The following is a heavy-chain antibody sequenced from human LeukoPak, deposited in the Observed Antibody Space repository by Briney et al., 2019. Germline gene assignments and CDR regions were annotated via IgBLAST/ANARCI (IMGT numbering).Heavy chain of an antibody. CDR2: MNPNSGNT. Sequence: ASVKVSCKASGYTFTSYDINWVRQATGQGLEWMGWMNPNSGNTGYAQKFQGRVTMTRNTSISTAYMELSSLRSEDTAVYYCARSPTVLRYFDWLSHYYYMDVWGKGTTVTISS. V-gene: IGHV1-8*01. J-gene: IGHJ6*03. CDR3: ARSPTVLRYFDWLSHYYYMDV. CDR1: GYTFTSYD. D-gene: IGHD3-9*01.